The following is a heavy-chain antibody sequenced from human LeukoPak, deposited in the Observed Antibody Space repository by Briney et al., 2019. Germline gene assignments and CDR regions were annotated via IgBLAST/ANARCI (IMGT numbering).Heavy chain of an antibody. CDR2: INHSGST. J-gene: IGHJ3*02. CDR3: ARGSSRRLSIIVVVPAAMKGDAFDI. V-gene: IGHV4-34*01. Sequence: GSLRLSCAASGFTFSSYAMSWIRQPPGKGLEWIGEINHSGSTNYNPSLKSRVTISVDTSKNQFSLKLSSVTAADTAVYYCARGSSRRLSIIVVVPAAMKGDAFDIWGQGTMVTVSS. CDR1: GFTFSSYA. D-gene: IGHD2-2*01.